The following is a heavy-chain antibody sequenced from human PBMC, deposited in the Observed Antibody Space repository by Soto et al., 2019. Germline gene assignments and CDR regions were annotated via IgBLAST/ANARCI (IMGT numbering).Heavy chain of an antibody. CDR3: ARGLTRYCSGGSCYGMDV. CDR2: IYYSGST. Sequence: SETLSLTCTVSGGSISSGDYYWSWIRQPPGKGLEWIGYIYYSGSTYYNPSLKSRVTISVDTSKNQFSLKLSSVTAADTAVYYCARGLTRYCSGGSCYGMDVWGQGTTVTVSS. J-gene: IGHJ6*02. V-gene: IGHV4-30-4*01. CDR1: GGSISSGDYY. D-gene: IGHD2-15*01.